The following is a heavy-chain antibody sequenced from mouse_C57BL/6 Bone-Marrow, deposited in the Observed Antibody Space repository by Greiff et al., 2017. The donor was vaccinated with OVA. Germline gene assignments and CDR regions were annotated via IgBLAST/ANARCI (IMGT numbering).Heavy chain of an antibody. D-gene: IGHD6-5*01. CDR3: ASRILSSV. V-gene: IGHV1-26*01. CDR2: INPNNGGT. J-gene: IGHJ1*03. Sequence: EVQLQQSGPELVKPGASVKISCKASGYTFTDYYMNWVKQSHGKSLEWIGDINPNNGGTSYNQKFKGKATLTVDKSSGTAYMELRSLTSEDSAVYYCASRILSSVWGTGTTVTVSS. CDR1: GYTFTDYY.